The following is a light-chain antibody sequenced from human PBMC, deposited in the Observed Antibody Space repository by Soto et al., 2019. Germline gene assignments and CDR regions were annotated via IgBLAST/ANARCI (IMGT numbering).Light chain of an antibody. CDR1: QSVSNN. Sequence: EIVLTQSPATLSVSPGERAALSCRASQSVSNNLAWYQQKPGQPPRLLIFGESTRATGIPARFSGSGSEAEFALTISTLQSEDFAVYYCQQYSVWPLTFGGGTKVEIK. V-gene: IGKV3D-15*01. J-gene: IGKJ4*01. CDR2: GES. CDR3: QQYSVWPLT.